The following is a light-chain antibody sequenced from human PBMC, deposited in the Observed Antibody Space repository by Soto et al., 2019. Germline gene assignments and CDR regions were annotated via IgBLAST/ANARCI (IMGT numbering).Light chain of an antibody. CDR1: QSVRGSY. CDR3: QQANSFPRT. J-gene: IGKJ3*01. CDR2: EAS. Sequence: ELVLTQSPGTLSLSPGERVALSCRASQSVRGSYLAWYQQKPGQAPRLLIYEASRRAPGIPDRFSGSGSGTDFILTINNLQPEDFATYYCQQANSFPRTFGPGTKVDIK. V-gene: IGKV3-20*01.